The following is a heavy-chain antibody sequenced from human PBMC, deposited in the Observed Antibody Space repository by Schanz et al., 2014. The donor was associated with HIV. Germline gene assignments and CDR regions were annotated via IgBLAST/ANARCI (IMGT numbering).Heavy chain of an antibody. CDR1: GFTFDDYA. V-gene: IGHV3-9*01. Sequence: EVQLVESGGALVQPGRSLRLSCAASGFTFDDYAMHWVRQAPGKGLEWVSGISWNSVSIGYADSVKGRFTISRDNAKNSLYLQMNSLRAEDTAVYHCVRDQSLWGSGYTYFDHWGQGTQVTVSS. D-gene: IGHD5-12*01. CDR3: VRDQSLWGSGYTYFDH. CDR2: ISWNSVSI. J-gene: IGHJ4*02.